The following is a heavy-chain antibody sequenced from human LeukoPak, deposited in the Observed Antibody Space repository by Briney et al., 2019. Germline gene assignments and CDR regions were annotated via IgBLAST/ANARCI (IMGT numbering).Heavy chain of an antibody. J-gene: IGHJ4*02. D-gene: IGHD2-2*01. CDR1: GFTVSNYA. CDR3: AKLPNCGWTSCRDY. Sequence: GGALRLSCAASGFTVSNYAMTWVRQAPGKGLECVSTINTSGGSTYYADSVKGRFTISRDNSKSTLYIQMNSLRATDTAVYYYAKLPNCGWTSCRDYWGQGTLVTVSS. CDR2: INTSGGST. V-gene: IGHV3-23*01.